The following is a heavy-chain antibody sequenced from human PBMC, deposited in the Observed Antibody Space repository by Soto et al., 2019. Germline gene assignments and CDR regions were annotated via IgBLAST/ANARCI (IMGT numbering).Heavy chain of an antibody. CDR3: AKEMGSYYIRYYFDY. D-gene: IGHD1-26*01. Sequence: GGSLRLSCAASGFTFSSYGMHWVRQAPGKGLEWVAVISYDGSNKYYADSVKGRFTISRDNSKNTLYLQMNSLRAEDTAVYYCAKEMGSYYIRYYFDYWGQGTLVTVSS. CDR1: GFTFSSYG. J-gene: IGHJ4*02. V-gene: IGHV3-30*18. CDR2: ISYDGSNK.